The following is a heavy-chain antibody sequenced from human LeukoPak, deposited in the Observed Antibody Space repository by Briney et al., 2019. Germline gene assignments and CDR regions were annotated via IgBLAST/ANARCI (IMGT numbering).Heavy chain of an antibody. V-gene: IGHV1-2*02. CDR2: INPNSGGT. CDR1: GYTFTGYY. Sequence: EASVKVSCKASGYTFTGYYMHRVRQAPGQGLEWMGWINPNSGGTNYAQKFQGRVTMTRDTSISTAYMELSRLRSDDTAVYYCAREGFGYDSSGYYYWGQGTLVTVSS. CDR3: AREGFGYDSSGYYY. J-gene: IGHJ4*02. D-gene: IGHD3-22*01.